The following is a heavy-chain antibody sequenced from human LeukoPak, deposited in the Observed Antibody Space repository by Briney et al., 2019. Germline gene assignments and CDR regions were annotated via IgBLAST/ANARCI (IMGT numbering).Heavy chain of an antibody. J-gene: IGHJ4*02. CDR3: ATKQWLAPPPDS. CDR1: GFTFSKYW. CDR2: INTDGTVT. Sequence: GGSLRLSCAASGFTFSKYWLLWVRQAPGKGLESVSRINTDGTVTTYADSVKGRFTVSRDNADNTMFLQMNSVRDEDTAVYYCATKQWLAPPPDSWGQGTPVTVSS. D-gene: IGHD6-19*01. V-gene: IGHV3-74*01.